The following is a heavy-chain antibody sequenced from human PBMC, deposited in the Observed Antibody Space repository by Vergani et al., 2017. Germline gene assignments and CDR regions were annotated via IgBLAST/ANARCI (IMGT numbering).Heavy chain of an antibody. CDR1: GGSFTSYH. D-gene: IGHD4-11*01. V-gene: IGHV4-34*12. CDR2: IVHTGRP. J-gene: IGHJ6*03. CDR3: ARVNTETNGHLYYYYYMDV. Sequence: QVQLQQWGGGLLKPSETLSLTCVVNGGSFTSYHWTWIRQSPGEGLECVGDIVHTGRPDYTPSLKSRLTMSVDKSRNQFSLTLNSVTATDTAIYFCARVNTETNGHLYYYYYMDVWGQGTAVTVS.